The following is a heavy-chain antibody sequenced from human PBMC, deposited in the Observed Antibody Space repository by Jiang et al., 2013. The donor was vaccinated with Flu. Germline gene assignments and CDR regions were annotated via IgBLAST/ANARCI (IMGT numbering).Heavy chain of an antibody. CDR2: IYYSGST. V-gene: IGHV4-59*01. D-gene: IGHD6-13*01. CDR3: ARETAAGPTNWFDP. Sequence: PGLVKPSETLSLTCTVSGGSISSYYWSWIRQPPGKGLEWIGYIYYSGSTNYNPSLKSRVTISVDTSKNQFSLKLSSVTAADTAVYYCARETAAGPTNWFDPWGQGTLVTVSS. J-gene: IGHJ5*02. CDR1: GGSISSYY.